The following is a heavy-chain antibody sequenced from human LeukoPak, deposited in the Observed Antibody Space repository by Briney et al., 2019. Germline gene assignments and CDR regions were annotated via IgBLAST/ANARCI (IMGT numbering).Heavy chain of an antibody. CDR1: GYTVTGYY. Sequence: ASVKVSCKASGYTVTGYYIHWVRQAPGQGLEWMGWINPNSGGTNSAQKFQGRVTMTRDTSISTAYMELSRLRSDDTAVYYCARGATPESITIFEVVMDWGQGALVTVSS. CDR2: INPNSGGT. V-gene: IGHV1-2*02. J-gene: IGHJ4*02. CDR3: ARGATPESITIFEVVMD. D-gene: IGHD3-3*01.